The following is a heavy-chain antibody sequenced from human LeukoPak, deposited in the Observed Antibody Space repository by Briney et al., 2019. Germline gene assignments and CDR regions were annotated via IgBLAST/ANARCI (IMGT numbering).Heavy chain of an antibody. V-gene: IGHV3-7*01. J-gene: IGHJ6*03. CDR2: INQDGSEK. CDR1: GFTFSRYW. D-gene: IGHD2-2*01. CDR3: ARVPAANIPYYYYMDV. Sequence: PGGPLRLSCAASGFTFSRYWMSWLRQAPGKGLEWVANINQDGSEKYYVDSVKGRFTISRDNVKNSLYLQMNSLRADDTAVYYCARVPAANIPYYYYMDVWGKGTTVTVSS.